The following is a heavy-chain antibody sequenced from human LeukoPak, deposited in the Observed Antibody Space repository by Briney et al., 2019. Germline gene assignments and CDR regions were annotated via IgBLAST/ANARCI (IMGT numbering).Heavy chain of an antibody. CDR3: AKDRSLGSSWLGD. CDR1: GFTFSSYG. J-gene: IGHJ4*02. CDR2: ISYDGSNK. V-gene: IGHV3-30*18. D-gene: IGHD6-13*01. Sequence: GGSLRLSCAASGFTFSSYGMHWVRQAPGKGLEWVAVISYDGSNKYYADSVKGRFTISRDSSKNTLYLQMNSLRAEDTAVYYCAKDRSLGSSWLGDWGQGTLVAVSS.